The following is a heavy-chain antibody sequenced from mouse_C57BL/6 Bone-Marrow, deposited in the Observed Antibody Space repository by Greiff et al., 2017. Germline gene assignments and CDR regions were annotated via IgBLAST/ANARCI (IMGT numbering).Heavy chain of an antibody. CDR2: IWSSGST. V-gene: IGHV2-2*01. CDR3: ARSPTLLPFYYAMDY. D-gene: IGHD1-1*01. J-gene: IGHJ4*01. Sequence: QVQLQQSGPGLVQPSQCLSITCTVSGFSLTSYGVHWVRQSPGKGLEWLGAIWSSGSTDYNASFISRLSISKDTSKPPSFFTMNRLQAVDTAIYYCARSPTLLPFYYAMDYWGQGTSVTVSS. CDR1: GFSLTSYG.